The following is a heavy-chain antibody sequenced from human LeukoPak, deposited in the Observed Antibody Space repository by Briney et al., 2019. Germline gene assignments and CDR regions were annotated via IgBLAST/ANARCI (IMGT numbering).Heavy chain of an antibody. CDR2: TYYRSKWST. V-gene: IGHV6-1*01. CDR1: GDSVSSNSAA. CDR3: ARLENWAFDF. D-gene: IGHD7-27*01. J-gene: IGHJ4*02. Sequence: SQTLSLTCAISGDSVSSNSAAWNWIGQSPSRGLEWLGRTYYRSKWSTDYAVSVKSRITVNPDTSKNQFSLQLNSVTPEDTAVYYCARLENWAFDFWGQGTLITVSS.